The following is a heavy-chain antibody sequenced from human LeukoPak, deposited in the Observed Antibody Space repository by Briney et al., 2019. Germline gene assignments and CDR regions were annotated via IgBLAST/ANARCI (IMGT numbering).Heavy chain of an antibody. CDR2: IYYSGTT. Sequence: SETLSLTCTVSGGSISSYYWSWIRQPPGKGLEWIGYIYYSGTTNYNPSLKSGVTISVDTSKKQFSLKLSSVTAADTAVYHCARIPVRGAYYFDYWGQGTLVTVSS. D-gene: IGHD3-10*01. V-gene: IGHV4-59*08. CDR1: GGSISSYY. CDR3: ARIPVRGAYYFDY. J-gene: IGHJ4*02.